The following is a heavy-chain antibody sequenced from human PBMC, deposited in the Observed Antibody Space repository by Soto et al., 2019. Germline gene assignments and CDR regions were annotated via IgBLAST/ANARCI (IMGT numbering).Heavy chain of an antibody. CDR3: AKTPTGYYDS. CDR1: GGSIRGSDDH. V-gene: IGHV4-39*02. Sequence: SGTLSLTWSVFGGSIRGSDDHWVWIRQSPGKGLEYIGSGFYTGSAYYNPSFKRRVSIVADTSTNRFFLNLKSVTATDTGVYYCAKTPTGYYDSWGQGILVTVSS. CDR2: GFYTGSA. D-gene: IGHD2-8*02. J-gene: IGHJ4*02.